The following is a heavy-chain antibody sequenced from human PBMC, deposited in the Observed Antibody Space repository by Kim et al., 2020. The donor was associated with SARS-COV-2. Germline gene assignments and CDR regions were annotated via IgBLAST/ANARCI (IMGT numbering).Heavy chain of an antibody. CDR1: GFTFSSYA. Sequence: GGSLRLSCAASGFTFSSYAMHWVRQAPGKGLEWVAVISYDGSNKYYADSVKGRFTISRDNSKNTLYLQMNSLRAEDTAVYYCARDFSAGGTYCSSTSCYRLHYYYYGMDVWGQGTTVTVSS. J-gene: IGHJ6*02. V-gene: IGHV3-30-3*01. CDR2: ISYDGSNK. CDR3: ARDFSAGGTYCSSTSCYRLHYYYYGMDV. D-gene: IGHD2-2*02.